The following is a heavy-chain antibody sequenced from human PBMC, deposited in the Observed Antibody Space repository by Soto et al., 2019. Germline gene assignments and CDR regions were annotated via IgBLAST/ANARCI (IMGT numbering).Heavy chain of an antibody. V-gene: IGHV1-69*01. CDR3: ARDGRGYSYGFGYYYYGMDV. CDR2: IIPIFGTA. J-gene: IGHJ6*02. D-gene: IGHD5-18*01. CDR1: GGTFSSYA. Sequence: QVQLVQSGAEVQKPGSSVKVSCKASGGTFSSYAISWVRQAPGQGLEWMGGIIPIFGTANYAQKFQGRVTITADESTSTAYMELSSLRSEDTAVYCCARDGRGYSYGFGYYYYGMDVWGQGTTVTVSS.